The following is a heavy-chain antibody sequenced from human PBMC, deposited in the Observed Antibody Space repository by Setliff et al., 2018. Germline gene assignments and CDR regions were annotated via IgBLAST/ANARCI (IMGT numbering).Heavy chain of an antibody. V-gene: IGHV4-59*01. D-gene: IGHD2-15*01. Sequence: PSETLSLTCTVSGGSISSYYWSWIRQPPEKGLEWIGFIHYSGSTNYNPPLKSRVTISLDTPKNQFSLRLSSVTAADTAVYYCARTRYGLGGRPYWGQGTLVTVSS. CDR1: GGSISSYY. CDR3: ARTRYGLGGRPY. J-gene: IGHJ4*02. CDR2: IHYSGST.